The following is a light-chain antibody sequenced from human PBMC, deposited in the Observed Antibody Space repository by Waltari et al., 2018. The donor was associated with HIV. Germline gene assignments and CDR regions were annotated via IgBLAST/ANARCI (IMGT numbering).Light chain of an antibody. CDR3: QQYNNWPLT. CDR1: QSVSSN. CDR2: GAS. Sequence: EIVMTQSPATLSVSPGERATLSCRASQSVSSNLAWYQQKPGQAPRRLIYGASTRATGIPARFSGSGSGTEFTLTISSLQSEDFAVHYCQQYNNWPLTFGGGTKVEIK. V-gene: IGKV3-15*01. J-gene: IGKJ4*01.